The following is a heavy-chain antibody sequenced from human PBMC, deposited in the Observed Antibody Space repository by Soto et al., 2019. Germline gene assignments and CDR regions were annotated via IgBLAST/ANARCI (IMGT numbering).Heavy chain of an antibody. J-gene: IGHJ4*02. CDR3: ARGVPNCSSSSCYFDY. D-gene: IGHD2-2*01. V-gene: IGHV4-4*07. CDR2: AYHTGST. Sequence: SETLSLTCTVSGVSISSYYWSWIRQPAGKGLEWIGRAYHTGSTNYNPSLKSRVTMSVDTSKSQLSLKLTSVTAADTAVYYCARGVPNCSSSSCYFDYWSQGALVTVSS. CDR1: GVSISSYY.